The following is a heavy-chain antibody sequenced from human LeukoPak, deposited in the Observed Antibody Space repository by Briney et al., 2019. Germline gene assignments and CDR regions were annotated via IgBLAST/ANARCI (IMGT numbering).Heavy chain of an antibody. Sequence: SQTLSLTCTVSGGSISSGDYHLSWIRQPPGKGLEWIVFIYYSGSTYYNPSLKSRVTISVDTSKNQFSLKLSSVTAADTAVYYCARSRDSSGYYLLGYWGQGTLVTVSS. CDR3: ARSRDSSGYYLLGY. V-gene: IGHV4-30-4*01. J-gene: IGHJ4*02. D-gene: IGHD3-22*01. CDR2: IYYSGST. CDR1: GGSISSGDYH.